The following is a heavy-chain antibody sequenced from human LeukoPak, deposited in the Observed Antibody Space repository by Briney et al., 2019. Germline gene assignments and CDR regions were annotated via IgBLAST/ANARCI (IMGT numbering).Heavy chain of an antibody. V-gene: IGHV1-2*02. CDR3: VTLLSNAAFDY. D-gene: IGHD6-25*01. CDR1: GYTFNGYY. CDR2: INPNTGAT. J-gene: IGHJ4*02. Sequence: GASVKVSSKASGYTFNGYYMHWVRQAPGQGLEWMGWINPNTGATNYAQKFQGRVTMTTDTSISTAYIELSRLRSDDTAVYYCVTLLSNAAFDYWGQGTLVAVSS.